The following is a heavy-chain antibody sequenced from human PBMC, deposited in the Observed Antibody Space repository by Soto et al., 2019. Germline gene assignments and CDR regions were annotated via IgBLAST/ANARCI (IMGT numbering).Heavy chain of an antibody. Sequence: PGGSLRLSCAASGFKFDDYSMHWVRQVPGKGLEWVSSISWNSNNMGYADSVKGRFTISRDNAKNSLYLEMNSLKPEDTAFYYCLKVFGGYFDHWGQGTLVTVSS. D-gene: IGHD3-10*01. V-gene: IGHV3-9*01. CDR2: ISWNSNNM. J-gene: IGHJ4*01. CDR3: LKVFGGYFDH. CDR1: GFKFDDYS.